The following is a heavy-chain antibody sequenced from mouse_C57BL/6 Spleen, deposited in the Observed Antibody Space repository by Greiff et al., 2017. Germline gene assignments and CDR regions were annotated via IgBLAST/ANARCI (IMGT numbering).Heavy chain of an antibody. V-gene: IGHV1-42*01. J-gene: IGHJ2*01. CDR2: INPSTGGT. CDR1: GYSFTGYY. Sequence: EVKLMESGPELVKPGASVKISCKASGYSFTGYYMNWVKQSPEKSLEWIGEINPSTGGTTYNQKFKAKATLTVDKSSSTAYMQLKSLTSEDSAVYYCAATTVVFDFDYWGQGTTLTVSS. D-gene: IGHD1-1*01. CDR3: AATTVVFDFDY.